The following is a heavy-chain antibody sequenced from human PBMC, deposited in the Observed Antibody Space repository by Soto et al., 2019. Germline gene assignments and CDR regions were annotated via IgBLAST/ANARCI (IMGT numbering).Heavy chain of an antibody. Sequence: GGSLRLSCAASGFTFSSYWMHWVRPAPGKGLVWVSRINSDGSSTSYADSVKGRFTISRDNAKNTLYLQMNSLRAEDTAVYYCAKPPNYYDSSGYYDYWGQGTLVTVSS. CDR3: AKPPNYYDSSGYYDY. V-gene: IGHV3-74*01. D-gene: IGHD3-22*01. CDR2: INSDGSST. J-gene: IGHJ4*02. CDR1: GFTFSSYW.